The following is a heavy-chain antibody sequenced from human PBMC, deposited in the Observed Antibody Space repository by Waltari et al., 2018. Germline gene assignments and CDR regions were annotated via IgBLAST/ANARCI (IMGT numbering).Heavy chain of an antibody. D-gene: IGHD3-10*01. CDR2: IGWNSGAI. Sequence: EVQLVTSGGGLGQPGRSLRLAGVGSGVGFEDYAMYWVRQRPGKGLEWLSGIGWNSGAIGYADSVRGRFSTYRDNARKSLYLQMGRLRPEDTALYYCVKGGWGFGAFYEQHWGQGIQVTVSS. J-gene: IGHJ4*02. CDR3: VKGGWGFGAFYEQH. CDR1: GVGFEDYA. V-gene: IGHV3-9*01.